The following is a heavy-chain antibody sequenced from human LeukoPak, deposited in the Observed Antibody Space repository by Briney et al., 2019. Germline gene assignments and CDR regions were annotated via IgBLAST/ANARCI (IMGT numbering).Heavy chain of an antibody. CDR2: IYYSGST. D-gene: IGHD6-13*01. J-gene: IGHJ4*02. CDR3: ARKSSTKEGSFDY. V-gene: IGHV4-39*01. Sequence: SETLSLTCTVSGGSISSSSYYWGWIRQPPGKGLEWIGSIYYSGSTYYNPSLKSRVTISVDTSKNQFSLKLSSVTAADTAVYYCARKSSTKEGSFDYWGQETLVTVSS. CDR1: GGSISSSSYY.